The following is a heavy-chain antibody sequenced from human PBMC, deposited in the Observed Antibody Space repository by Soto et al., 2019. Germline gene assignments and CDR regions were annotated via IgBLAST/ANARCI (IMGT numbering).Heavy chain of an antibody. CDR1: GGSISSYY. Sequence: QVQLQESGPGLVKPSETLSLTCTVSGGSISSYYWSWIRQPPGKGLEWIGNIYYSGSTNHNPSRKSRVTISVDTSKNQFSLKLRSVTAEDTAVYYCARGSSNWYEDWYFDLWGRGTLVTVSS. CDR3: ARGSSNWYEDWYFDL. CDR2: IYYSGST. D-gene: IGHD6-13*01. J-gene: IGHJ2*01. V-gene: IGHV4-59*01.